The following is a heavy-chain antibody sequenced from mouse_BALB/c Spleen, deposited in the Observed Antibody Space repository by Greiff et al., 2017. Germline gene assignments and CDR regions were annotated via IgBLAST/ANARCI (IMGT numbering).Heavy chain of an antibody. CDR3: AREGAMGLREFAY. CDR1: GYTFTSYW. CDR2: IYPGDGDT. J-gene: IGHJ3*01. Sequence: QVQLQQSGAELARPGASVKLSCKASGYTFTSYWMQWVKQRPGQGLEWIGAIYPGDGDTRYTQKFKGKATLTADKSSSTAYMQLSSLASEDSAVYYCAREGAMGLREFAYWGQGTLVTVSA. V-gene: IGHV1-87*01. D-gene: IGHD2-4*01.